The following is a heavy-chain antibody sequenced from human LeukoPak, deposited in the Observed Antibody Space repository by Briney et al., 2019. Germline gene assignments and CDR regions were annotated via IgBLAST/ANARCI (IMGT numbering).Heavy chain of an antibody. J-gene: IGHJ5*02. D-gene: IGHD2-2*02. CDR3: ARDGTSHCYTTCYFDP. CDR2: IWYDGSNK. CDR1: GFTFSSYG. V-gene: IGHV3-33*01. Sequence: GGSLRLSCAASGFTFSSYGMHWVRQAPGKGLEWVAVIWYDGSNKYYADSVKGRFTISRDNSKNTLYLQMNSLRAEDTAVYYCARDGTSHCYTTCYFDPWGQGTLVTVSS.